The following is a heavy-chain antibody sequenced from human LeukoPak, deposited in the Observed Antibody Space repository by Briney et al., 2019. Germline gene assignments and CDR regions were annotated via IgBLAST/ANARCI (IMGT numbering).Heavy chain of an antibody. V-gene: IGHV1-2*02. J-gene: IGHJ5*02. CDR3: ARVLENDYGDYNWFDP. D-gene: IGHD4-17*01. Sequence: ASVKVSCKASGYTFTGYYMHWVRQAPGQGLEWMGWINPNSGGTNYAQKFQGRVTMTRDTSISTAYMELSRLRSDDTAVYYRARVLENDYGDYNWFDPWGQGTLVTVSS. CDR1: GYTFTGYY. CDR2: INPNSGGT.